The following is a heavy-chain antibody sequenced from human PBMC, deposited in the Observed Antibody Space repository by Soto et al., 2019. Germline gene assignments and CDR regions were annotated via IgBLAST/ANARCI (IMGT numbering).Heavy chain of an antibody. CDR3: ARDLYPLAYYFDS. Sequence: AXSVKVSCKASVYTFTNHGISWVRQAPGQGLEWLGWISGHNGNTKYAQRLQGRVTMTTDTSTSTAYMELRSLKSDDTAVYYCARDLYPLAYYFDSWGQGTLVTVSS. V-gene: IGHV1-18*01. CDR1: VYTFTNHG. CDR2: ISGHNGNT. J-gene: IGHJ4*02.